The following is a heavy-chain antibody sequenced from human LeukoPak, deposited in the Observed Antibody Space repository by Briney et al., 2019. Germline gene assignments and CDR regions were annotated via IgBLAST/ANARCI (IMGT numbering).Heavy chain of an antibody. CDR2: IYYSGST. D-gene: IGHD3-22*01. J-gene: IGHJ1*01. V-gene: IGHV4-39*01. Sequence: SETLSLTCTVSGGSLSSSSYYWGWIRQPPGKGLEWIGSIYYSGSTYYNPSLKSRVTISVDTSKNQFSLKLSSVTAADTAVYYCARGARITMIGEQNSEYFQHWGQGTLVTVSS. CDR3: ARGARITMIGEQNSEYFQH. CDR1: GGSLSSSSYY.